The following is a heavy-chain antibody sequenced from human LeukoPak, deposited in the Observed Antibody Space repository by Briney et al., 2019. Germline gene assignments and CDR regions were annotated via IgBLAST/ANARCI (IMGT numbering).Heavy chain of an antibody. J-gene: IGHJ4*02. CDR3: ARTIYDYVWGSYDY. V-gene: IGHV3-53*01. D-gene: IGHD3-16*01. CDR1: GFTVIANY. CDR2: IYSGGST. Sequence: GSLRLSCAASGFTVIANYMSWVRQAPGKGLEWVSVIYSGGSTYYADSVKGRFTISRDSSKNTLYLQMNSLRAEDTAVYYCARTIYDYVWGSYDYWGQGTLVTVSS.